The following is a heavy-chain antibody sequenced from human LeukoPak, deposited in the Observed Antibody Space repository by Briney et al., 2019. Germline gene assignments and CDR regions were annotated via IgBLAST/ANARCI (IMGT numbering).Heavy chain of an antibody. CDR1: GGSISSYY. CDR3: AREYLDAFDI. J-gene: IGHJ3*02. V-gene: IGHV4-4*07. Sequence: PSETLSLTCTVSGGSISSYYWSWIRQPAGKGLDWIGRIYTSGSTNYNPSLKSRVTMSVDTSKNQFSPKLSSVTAADTAVYYCAREYLDAFDIWGQGTMVTVSS. CDR2: IYTSGST.